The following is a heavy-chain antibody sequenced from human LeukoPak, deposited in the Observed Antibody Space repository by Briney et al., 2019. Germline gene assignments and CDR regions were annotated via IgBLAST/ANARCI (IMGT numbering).Heavy chain of an antibody. CDR3: ARGRSYYDSSGYYVY. Sequence: SETLSLTCTVSGGSISSSSYYWSWIRQPPGKGLEWIGEINHSGSTNYNPSLKSRVTISVDTSKNQFSLKLSSVTAADTAVYYCARGRSYYDSSGYYVYWGQGTLVTVSS. CDR2: INHSGST. J-gene: IGHJ4*02. D-gene: IGHD3-22*01. V-gene: IGHV4-39*07. CDR1: GGSISSSSYY.